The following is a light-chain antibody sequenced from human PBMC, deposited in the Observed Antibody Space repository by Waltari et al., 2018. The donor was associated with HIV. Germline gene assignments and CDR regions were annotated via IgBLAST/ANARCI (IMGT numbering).Light chain of an antibody. V-gene: IGLV1-40*01. CDR1: KSNIGAGHD. CDR3: QSSDIRLHGLWV. J-gene: IGLJ3*02. CDR2: ANS. Sequence: QSLLTQPPSVSATPGQRITISCTGNKSNIGAGHDVHWYRQLPGTAPRLLIFANSNRPSGVPDRISGSKSTASASLAITGLPAEDEGYYYCQSSDIRLHGLWVFGGGTKVTVL.